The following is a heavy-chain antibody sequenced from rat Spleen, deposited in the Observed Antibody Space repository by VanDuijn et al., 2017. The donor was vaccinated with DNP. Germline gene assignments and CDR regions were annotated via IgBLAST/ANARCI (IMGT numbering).Heavy chain of an antibody. CDR1: GFTFSDYD. CDR2: ISSSGDST. CDR3: ARPDY. J-gene: IGHJ2*01. V-gene: IGHV5S23*01. Sequence: EVQLVESGGGLVQPGRSLKLSCAASGFTFSDYDMAWVRQAPTKGLEWVASISSSGDSTYYRDSVKGRFTVSRDNTKTTLYLQMDSLRSEDTATYYCARPDYWGQGVMVTVSS.